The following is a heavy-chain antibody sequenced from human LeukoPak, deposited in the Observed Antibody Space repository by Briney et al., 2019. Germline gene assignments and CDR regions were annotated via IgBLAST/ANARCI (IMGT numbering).Heavy chain of an antibody. Sequence: ASVKVSCKASGYTFTSYGISWVRQAPGQGLEWMGWISAYNGNTNYAQKLQGRVTMTTDTSTSTAYMELRSLRSDDTAVYYCARDYSLGNPAAHFNWGQGTLVTVSS. CDR3: ARDYSLGNPAAHFN. D-gene: IGHD6-13*01. J-gene: IGHJ4*02. CDR1: GYTFTSYG. CDR2: ISAYNGNT. V-gene: IGHV1-18*01.